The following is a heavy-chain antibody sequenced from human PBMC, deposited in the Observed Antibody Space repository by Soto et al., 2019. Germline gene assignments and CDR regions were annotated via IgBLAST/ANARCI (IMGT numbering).Heavy chain of an antibody. D-gene: IGHD3-22*01. Sequence: QVQLQESGPGLVKPSQTLSLTCTVSGGSISSGGYYWSWIRQHPGKGLEWIGYIYYSGSTYYNPSLKSRVTISVDTSKNQFSLKLSSVTAADTAVYYCARGDYYDSSGYWAVRYWGQGTLVTVSS. CDR1: GGSISSGGYY. V-gene: IGHV4-31*03. J-gene: IGHJ4*02. CDR3: ARGDYYDSSGYWAVRY. CDR2: IYYSGST.